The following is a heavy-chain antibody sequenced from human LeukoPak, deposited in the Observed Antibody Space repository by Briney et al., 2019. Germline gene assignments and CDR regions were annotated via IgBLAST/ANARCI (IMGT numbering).Heavy chain of an antibody. D-gene: IGHD5-12*01. CDR2: IYYSGST. J-gene: IGHJ4*02. CDR1: GGSISSGDYY. Sequence: SETLSLTCTVSGGSISSGDYYWSWIRQPPGKGLEWIGYIYYSGSTYYSPSLKSRVTISVDTSKNQSSLKLSSVTAADTAVYYCARDKRGYVIFDYWGQGTLVTVSS. V-gene: IGHV4-30-4*01. CDR3: ARDKRGYVIFDY.